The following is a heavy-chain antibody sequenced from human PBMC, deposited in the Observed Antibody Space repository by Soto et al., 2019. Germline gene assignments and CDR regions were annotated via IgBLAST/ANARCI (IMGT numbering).Heavy chain of an antibody. CDR2: ISAYNGNT. Sequence: RASVKVSCKASGYTFSSYGISWVRQAPGQGLEWMGWISAYNGNTNYEQKFQGRVTMTTDTSTSTAYMELRSLRSDDTAVYYCARDLIPYYPRGEAFDIWGQGTMVTVSS. CDR1: GYTFSSYG. J-gene: IGHJ3*02. V-gene: IGHV1-18*01. D-gene: IGHD3-16*01. CDR3: ARDLIPYYPRGEAFDI.